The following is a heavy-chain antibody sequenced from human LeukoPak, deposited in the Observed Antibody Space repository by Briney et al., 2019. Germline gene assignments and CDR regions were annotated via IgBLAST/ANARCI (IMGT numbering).Heavy chain of an antibody. V-gene: IGHV4-30-4*02. CDR3: ARGTYYYDSSGYWDY. J-gene: IGHJ4*02. CDR1: GGSISSGDYY. CDR2: IYYSGST. D-gene: IGHD3-22*01. Sequence: SETLSLTCTVSGGSISSGDYYWSWIRQPPGKGLEWIGYIYYSGSTYYNPSLKSRVTISVDTSKNQFSLKLSSVTAADTAVYYCARGTYYYDSSGYWDYWGQGTLVTVSS.